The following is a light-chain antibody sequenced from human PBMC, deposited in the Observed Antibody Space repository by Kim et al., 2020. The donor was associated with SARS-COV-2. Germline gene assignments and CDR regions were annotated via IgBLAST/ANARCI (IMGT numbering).Light chain of an antibody. J-gene: IGLJ2*01. CDR2: QDS. CDR3: QAWDRSTGV. Sequence: SYELTQPPSVSVSPGQTASITCSGDKLGDKYACWYQQKPGQSPVLVIYQDSKRHSGIPERFSGSNSGNTATLTISGTQAMDEADYYCQAWDRSTGVFGGGTQLTVL. CDR1: KLGDKY. V-gene: IGLV3-1*01.